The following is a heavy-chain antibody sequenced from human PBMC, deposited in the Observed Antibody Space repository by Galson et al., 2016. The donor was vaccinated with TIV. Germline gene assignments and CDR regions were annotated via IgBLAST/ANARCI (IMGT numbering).Heavy chain of an antibody. CDR3: ARRVQWLDSALWFDP. CDR1: GYSFTNYW. J-gene: IGHJ5*02. V-gene: IGHV5-51*01. D-gene: IGHD6-19*01. Sequence: QSGAEVKKPGESLKISCKGSGYSFTNYWIGWVRQMPGKGLEWMGIIYPGDSDTRYSPSFQGQVTISADKSISTAYLQWSSLQASDTAMYYCARRVQWLDSALWFDPWGQGTLVTVSS. CDR2: IYPGDSDT.